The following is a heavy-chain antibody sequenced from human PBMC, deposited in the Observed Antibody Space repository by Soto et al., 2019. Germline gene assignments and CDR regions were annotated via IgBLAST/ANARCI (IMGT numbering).Heavy chain of an antibody. J-gene: IGHJ6*02. CDR1: GGTFSSYA. D-gene: IGHD3-10*01. CDR3: ADGSGSYGRYYYYYGMDV. CDR2: VIPIFGTA. V-gene: IGHV1-69*01. Sequence: QVQLVQSGAEVKKPGSSVKVSCKPSGGTFSSYAISWVRQAPGQGLEWMGGVIPIFGTANYAQKFQGRVRITADESTSTAYMELSSLRSEDTAVYYCADGSGSYGRYYYYYGMDVWGQGTTVTVSS.